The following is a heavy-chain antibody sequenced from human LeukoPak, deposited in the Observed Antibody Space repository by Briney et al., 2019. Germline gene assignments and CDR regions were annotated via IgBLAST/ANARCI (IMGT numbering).Heavy chain of an antibody. D-gene: IGHD3-9*01. CDR1: GGSISSSNW. CDR3: ARGSIGRYFDWLPDAFDI. J-gene: IGHJ3*02. CDR2: IYHSGST. Sequence: SETLSPTCAVSGGSISSSNWWSWVRQPPGKGLEWIGEIYHSGSTNYNPSLKSRVTISVDKSKNQFSLKLSSVTAADTAVYYCARGSIGRYFDWLPDAFDIWGQGTMVTVSS. V-gene: IGHV4-4*02.